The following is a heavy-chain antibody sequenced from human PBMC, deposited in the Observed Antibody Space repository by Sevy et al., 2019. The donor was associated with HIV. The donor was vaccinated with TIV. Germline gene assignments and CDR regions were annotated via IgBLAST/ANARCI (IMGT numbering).Heavy chain of an antibody. V-gene: IGHV1-24*01. J-gene: IGHJ4*02. D-gene: IGHD3-22*01. CDR3: ATAREYYSDSSGYLDY. CDR2: FDPEDGET. CDR1: GYTLTEVS. Sequence: ASVKVSCKVSGYTLTEVSMHWVRHCPGKGLEWMGRFDPEDGETIYAQKFQGRITMTEETSTDTAYMGLRSLGSEDTAVYHCATAREYYSDSSGYLDYWGQGTLVTVSS.